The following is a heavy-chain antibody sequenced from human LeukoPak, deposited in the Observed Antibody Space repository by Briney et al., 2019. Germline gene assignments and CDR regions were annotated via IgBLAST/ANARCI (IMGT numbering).Heavy chain of an antibody. Sequence: GASVKISCKASGYTFTSYPNHWERQTPGQRLERLGWSNGGNGNTKYSQEFQDRVTINRDTSASKAYMELSSLRSEDMAVYYCARDSTVTGLLEYWGQGTLVTVSS. D-gene: IGHD1-20*01. V-gene: IGHV1-3*02. CDR3: ARDSTVTGLLEY. CDR1: GYTFTSYP. J-gene: IGHJ4*02. CDR2: SNGGNGNT.